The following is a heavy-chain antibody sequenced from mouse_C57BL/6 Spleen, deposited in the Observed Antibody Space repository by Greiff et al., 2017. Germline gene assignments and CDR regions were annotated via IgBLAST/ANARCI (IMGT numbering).Heavy chain of an antibody. Sequence: QVQLQQSGAELAKPGASVKLSCKASGYTFTSYWMHWVKQRPGQGLEWIGYINPRSGYNKYNQKFKDKATLTADKASSTAYMHLSSLTYDDSAVYYCARWNGTHYYAMDYWGQGTSVTVSS. CDR2: INPRSGYN. CDR3: ARWNGTHYYAMDY. CDR1: GYTFTSYW. V-gene: IGHV1-7*01. J-gene: IGHJ4*01.